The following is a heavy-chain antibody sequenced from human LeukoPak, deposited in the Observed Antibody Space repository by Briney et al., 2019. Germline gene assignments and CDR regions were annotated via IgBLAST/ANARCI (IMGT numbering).Heavy chain of an antibody. CDR3: AKDEYYDFWSGSDGAYFDY. Sequence: PGGSLRLSCTASGFTFSNYGMHWVRQAPGKGLEWMAVIYFDGSKKYHAESVKGRFSISRDNSKNTLYLQMNSLRVEDTAVYYCAKDEYYDFWSGSDGAYFDYWGQGILVTVSS. V-gene: IGHV3-30*18. CDR2: IYFDGSKK. D-gene: IGHD3-3*01. CDR1: GFTFSNYG. J-gene: IGHJ4*02.